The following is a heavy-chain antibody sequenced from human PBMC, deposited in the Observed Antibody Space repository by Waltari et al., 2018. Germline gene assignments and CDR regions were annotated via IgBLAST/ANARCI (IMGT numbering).Heavy chain of an antibody. D-gene: IGHD3-3*01. Sequence: EVQLVESGGGLVQPGGSLRLSCAASGFTFSSYWMHWVRQAPGKGLVWVSLIKSDGSSTSYADSVKGRFTISRDNAKNTLYLQMNSLRAEDTAVYYCARVGYDFWSGYHYGMDVWGQGTTVTVSS. CDR2: IKSDGSST. J-gene: IGHJ6*02. CDR1: GFTFSSYW. V-gene: IGHV3-74*01. CDR3: ARVGYDFWSGYHYGMDV.